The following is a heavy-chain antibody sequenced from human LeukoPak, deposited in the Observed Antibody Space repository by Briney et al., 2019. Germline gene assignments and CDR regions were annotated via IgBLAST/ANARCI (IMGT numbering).Heavy chain of an antibody. CDR1: GFTFDDYG. CDR3: ARGCEVCGSYGFYYMDV. D-gene: IGHD5-18*01. V-gene: IGHV3-20*04. CDR2: INWNGGST. Sequence: AGGTLRLSCAASGFTFDDYGMSWVRQAPGKGLEWVSGINWNGGSTGYADPVKGRFTISRDTAKNSMSQQMTSLRAEDTALYSCARGCEVCGSYGFYYMDVWGKGTTVTVSS. J-gene: IGHJ6*03.